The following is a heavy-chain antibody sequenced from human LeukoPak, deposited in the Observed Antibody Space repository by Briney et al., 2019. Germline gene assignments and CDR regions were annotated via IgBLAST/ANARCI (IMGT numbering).Heavy chain of an antibody. CDR2: ISGNGGET. Sequence: TGRSLRLSCAVSGLTFANFAMTWVRQAPGKGLDWVSVISGNGGETFYADSVKGRFTVSRDNSKNTLYLQMNSLRAEDTAVYYCAKGDHFSFNEYWGQGTLVTVSS. V-gene: IGHV3-23*01. J-gene: IGHJ4*02. CDR1: GLTFANFA. CDR3: AKGDHFSFNEY. D-gene: IGHD3-16*01.